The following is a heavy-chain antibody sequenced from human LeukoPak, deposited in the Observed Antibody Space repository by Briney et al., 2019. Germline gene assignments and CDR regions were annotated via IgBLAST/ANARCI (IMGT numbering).Heavy chain of an antibody. Sequence: SETLSLTCIVSGDSISPYYWNWIRQPPGKGLEWIGYIYYSGDTNYNPSLKSRVTISVDTSKNQFSLKLTSVTAADTAVYYCARSQQLIRTFDSWGQGTLVTVSS. CDR2: IYYSGDT. CDR1: GDSISPYY. D-gene: IGHD6-13*01. CDR3: ARSQQLIRTFDS. V-gene: IGHV4-59*01. J-gene: IGHJ4*02.